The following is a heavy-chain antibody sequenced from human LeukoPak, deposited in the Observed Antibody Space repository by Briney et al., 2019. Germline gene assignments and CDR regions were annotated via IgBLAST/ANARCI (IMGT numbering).Heavy chain of an antibody. CDR2: INHSGST. CDR1: GGSFSGYY. J-gene: IGHJ4*02. CDR3: ARGIRITMIVVVITTGLYYFDY. Sequence: SETLSPTCADYGGSFSGYYWSWIRQPPGKGLEWIGEINHSGSTNYNPSLKSRVTISVDTSKNQFSLKLSSVTAADTAVYYCARGIRITMIVVVITTGLYYFDYWGQGTLVTVSS. V-gene: IGHV4-34*01. D-gene: IGHD3-22*01.